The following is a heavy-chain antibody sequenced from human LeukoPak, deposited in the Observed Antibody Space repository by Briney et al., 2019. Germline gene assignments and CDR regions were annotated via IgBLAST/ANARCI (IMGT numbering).Heavy chain of an antibody. V-gene: IGHV3-53*04. J-gene: IGHJ4*02. CDR1: GFTVNTNY. CDR2: IYSGGIT. D-gene: IGHD5-18*01. Sequence: GGSLTLSCAASGFTVNTNYMSWVRQAPGKGLEWVSDIYSGGITYYAYSVKGRFTISRHDSKNTVYLQMNSLRAEDTALYYCARVAPGYTYAYGAPYYFDNWGQGTLVTVSS. CDR3: ARVAPGYTYAYGAPYYFDN.